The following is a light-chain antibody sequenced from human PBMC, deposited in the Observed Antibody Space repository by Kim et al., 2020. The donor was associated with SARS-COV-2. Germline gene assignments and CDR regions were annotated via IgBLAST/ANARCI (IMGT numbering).Light chain of an antibody. J-gene: IGKJ2*01. CDR3: QQYNNRSPYT. V-gene: IGKV3-15*01. Sequence: EIVMTQSPATLSVSPGERATLSCRASQSVSTNLAWYQQKPGQAPRLLIYGASTRATDIPARFSGSGSGTEFTLSISSLQSEDFAVYYCQQYNNRSPYTFGQGTKLEI. CDR2: GAS. CDR1: QSVSTN.